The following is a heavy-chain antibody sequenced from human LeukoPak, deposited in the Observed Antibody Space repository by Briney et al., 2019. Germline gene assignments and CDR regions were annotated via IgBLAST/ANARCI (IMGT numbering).Heavy chain of an antibody. CDR2: ISSSSSYI. D-gene: IGHD3-10*01. CDR1: GFTFSSYS. J-gene: IGHJ4*02. Sequence: AGSLRLSCAASGFTFSSYSMNWVRQAPGKGLEWVSSISSSSSYIYYAYSVKGRFTIYRDNAKNSLYLQMNSLRAEDTAVYYCARDGFGELDYWGQGTLVTVSS. V-gene: IGHV3-21*01. CDR3: ARDGFGELDY.